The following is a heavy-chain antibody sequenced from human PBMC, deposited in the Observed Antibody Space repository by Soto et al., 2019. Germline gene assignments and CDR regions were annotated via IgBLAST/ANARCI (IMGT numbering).Heavy chain of an antibody. CDR3: ARERRRSYYFDY. J-gene: IGHJ4*02. V-gene: IGHV3-53*01. CDR2: IYSGGST. Sequence: GGSLRLSCAASGFTVSSNYMSWVRQAPGKALEWVSVIYSGGSTYYADSVKGRYTISRDNSKNTLYLQMNSLRAEDTAVYYCARERRRSYYFDYWGQGTLVTVSS. CDR1: GFTVSSNY.